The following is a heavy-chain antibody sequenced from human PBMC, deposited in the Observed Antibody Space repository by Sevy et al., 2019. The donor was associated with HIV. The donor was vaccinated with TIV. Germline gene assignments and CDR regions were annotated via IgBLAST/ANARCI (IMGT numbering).Heavy chain of an antibody. Sequence: GGSLRLSCTASGFTFGDYAMSWFRRAPGKGLEWVAYRRRNSYEPYGGTTEYAASVKGRFTISRDDSKSIAYLQMNSLKTEDTAFYYCTRALATVVTPEYYFDYWGQGTLVTVSS. J-gene: IGHJ4*02. V-gene: IGHV3-49*03. CDR1: GFTFGDYA. CDR2: RRRNSYEPYGGTT. CDR3: TRALATVVTPEYYFDY. D-gene: IGHD4-17*01.